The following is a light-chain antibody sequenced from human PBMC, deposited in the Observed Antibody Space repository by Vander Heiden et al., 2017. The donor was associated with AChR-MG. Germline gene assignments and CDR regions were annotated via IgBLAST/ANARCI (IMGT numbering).Light chain of an antibody. CDR2: WAS. J-gene: IGKJ5*01. CDR3: QQYYTTPVT. CDR1: QSVLYSANNKNY. V-gene: IGKV4-1*01. Sequence: DIVLTQSPDSLAVSLGARATINCKSSQSVLYSANNKNYLAWYQQKPGQPPKLLINWASSRESGVPDRFSGSGSGTDFTLTISRLQAEDVAVYYCQQYYTTPVTFGQGTRLEIK.